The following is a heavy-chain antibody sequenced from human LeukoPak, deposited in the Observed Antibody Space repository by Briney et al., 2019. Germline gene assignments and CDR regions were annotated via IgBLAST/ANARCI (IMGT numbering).Heavy chain of an antibody. V-gene: IGHV3-53*01. J-gene: IGHJ4*02. Sequence: GGSLRLSCAASGFTVSSNYMSWVRQAPGKGLELDSVIYSGGSTYYTDSVKGRFTISRDNSKNTLYLQMNSLRAEDTAVYYCARHYYDILTGYYYFDYWGQGTLVTVSS. CDR2: IYSGGST. D-gene: IGHD3-9*01. CDR3: ARHYYDILTGYYYFDY. CDR1: GFTVSSNY.